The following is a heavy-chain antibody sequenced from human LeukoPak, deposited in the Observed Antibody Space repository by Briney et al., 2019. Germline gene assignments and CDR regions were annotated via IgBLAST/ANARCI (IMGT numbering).Heavy chain of an antibody. Sequence: PGRSLRLSCAASGFTFSSYGMHWVRQAPGKGLEWVAVISYDGSIKYYADSVKGRFTISRDNSKNTVYLQMNSLRAEDTGVYYCARGAVTRDFDLWGQGTLVTVSS. CDR2: ISYDGSIK. V-gene: IGHV3-30*03. J-gene: IGHJ4*02. CDR1: GFTFSSYG. CDR3: ARGAVTRDFDL. D-gene: IGHD4-17*01.